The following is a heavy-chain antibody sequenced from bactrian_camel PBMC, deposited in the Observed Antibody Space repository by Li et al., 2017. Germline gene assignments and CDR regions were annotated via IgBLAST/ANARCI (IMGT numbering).Heavy chain of an antibody. V-gene: IGHV3S40*01. CDR1: GFPFSSYD. CDR2: INSGGDRT. J-gene: IGHJ4*01. Sequence: VQLVESGGGLVQPGGSLRLSCAASGFPFSSYDMSWVRQAPGKGLEWVSAINSGGDRTFYADSMKGRFTVTRNSAKNTLYLQMDSLKSEDTAMNYCAAKRGTWCTSVVTTARGASDYNYWGQGTQVTVS. CDR3: AAKRGTWCTSVVTTARGASDYNY. D-gene: IGHD5*01.